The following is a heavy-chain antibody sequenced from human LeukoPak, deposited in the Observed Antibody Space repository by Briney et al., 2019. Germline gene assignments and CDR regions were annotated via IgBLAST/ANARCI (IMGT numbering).Heavy chain of an antibody. D-gene: IGHD6-13*01. CDR2: ISGYNGNT. J-gene: IGHJ4*02. Sequence: ASVKVSCKASGYTFSNYAISWVRQAPGQGLEWMGWISGYNGNTNYAQKLQGRVTMTTDTSTSTAYMELRSLRSDDTAVYYCARALDSSSWWDYWGQGALVTVSS. CDR1: GYTFSNYA. V-gene: IGHV1-18*01. CDR3: ARALDSSSWWDY.